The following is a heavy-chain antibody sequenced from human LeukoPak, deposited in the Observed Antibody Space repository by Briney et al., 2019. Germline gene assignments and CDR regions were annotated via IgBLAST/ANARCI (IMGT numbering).Heavy chain of an antibody. CDR3: ARDPLGWFDP. CDR1: GGSISSGGYY. J-gene: IGHJ5*02. CDR2: IYYSGST. V-gene: IGHV4-31*03. Sequence: SETLSLTCTVSGGSISSGGYYWSWIRQPPGKGLEWIGYIYYSGSTYYNPSLKSRVTISVDTSKNQFSLKLSSVTAADTAVYYCARDPLGWFDPWGQGTLVTVSS.